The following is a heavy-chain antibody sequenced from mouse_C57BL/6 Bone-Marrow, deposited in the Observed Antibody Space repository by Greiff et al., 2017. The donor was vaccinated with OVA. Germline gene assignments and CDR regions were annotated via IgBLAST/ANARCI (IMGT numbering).Heavy chain of an antibody. CDR3: ENLGSWFAY. J-gene: IGHJ3*01. CDR2: IYIGNGYN. Sequence: VQLQQSGAELVRPGSSVKMSCKTSGSTFTSYGINWVKQRPGQGLEWIGYIYIGNGYNEYNEKFKGKATLTSDTSSSTAYMQLSSLTSEDAEIYFCENLGSWFAYWGQGTLVTVSA. CDR1: GSTFTSYG. D-gene: IGHD4-1*01. V-gene: IGHV1-58*01.